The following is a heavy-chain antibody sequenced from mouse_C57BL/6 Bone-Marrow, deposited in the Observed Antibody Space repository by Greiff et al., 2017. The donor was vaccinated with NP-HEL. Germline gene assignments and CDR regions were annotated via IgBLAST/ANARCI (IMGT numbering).Heavy chain of an antibody. CDR3: TDQYYFDY. J-gene: IGHJ2*01. CDR1: GFTFSNYW. CDR2: IRLKSDNYAT. Sequence: EVKVEESGGGLVQPGGSMKLSCVASGFTFSNYWMNWVRQSPEKGLEWVAQIRLKSDNYATYYAESVKGRFTISRDDSKSSVYLQMNNLRAEDTGIYYCTDQYYFDYWGQGTTLTVSS. V-gene: IGHV6-3*01.